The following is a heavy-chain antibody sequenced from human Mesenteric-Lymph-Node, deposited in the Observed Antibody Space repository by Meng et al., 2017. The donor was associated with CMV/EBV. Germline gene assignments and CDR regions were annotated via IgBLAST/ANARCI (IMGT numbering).Heavy chain of an antibody. V-gene: IGHV3-21*06. CDR3: VRGDWGSGS. Sequence: GESLKISCAASGFTFSSYSMNWVRQAPGKGLEWVSSISSSSSYIYYADSVKGRFTISRDSAKNSLFLQMNSLRAEDTAVYYCVRGDWGSGSWGQGTLVTVSS. D-gene: IGHD3-10*01. CDR1: GFTFSSYS. J-gene: IGHJ4*02. CDR2: ISSSSSYI.